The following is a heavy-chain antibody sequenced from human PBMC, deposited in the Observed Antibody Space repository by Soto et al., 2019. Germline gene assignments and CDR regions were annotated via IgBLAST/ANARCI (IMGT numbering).Heavy chain of an antibody. D-gene: IGHD6-13*01. CDR3: ARFSAAAHDAFDI. V-gene: IGHV1-3*01. J-gene: IGHJ3*02. CDR1: GYTFTSYA. Sequence: ASVKVSCKASGYTFTSYAMHWVRQAPGQRLEWMGWINAGNGNTKYSQKFQGRVTITRDTSASTAYMELSSLRSEDTAVYYCARFSAAAHDAFDIWGQGTMVTVSS. CDR2: INAGNGNT.